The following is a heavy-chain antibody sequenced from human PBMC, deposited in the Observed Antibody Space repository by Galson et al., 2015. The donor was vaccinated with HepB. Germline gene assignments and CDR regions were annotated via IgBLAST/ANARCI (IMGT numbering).Heavy chain of an antibody. D-gene: IGHD4-17*01. Sequence: SLRLSCAASGFTFSSYAMSWVRQAPGKGLEWVSTISGSGGSTYYADSVKGRFTTSRDNSKNTLYLQMNSLRAEDTAVYYCAKSLYGDYRFDYWGQGTLVTVSS. J-gene: IGHJ4*02. V-gene: IGHV3-23*01. CDR2: ISGSGGST. CDR1: GFTFSSYA. CDR3: AKSLYGDYRFDY.